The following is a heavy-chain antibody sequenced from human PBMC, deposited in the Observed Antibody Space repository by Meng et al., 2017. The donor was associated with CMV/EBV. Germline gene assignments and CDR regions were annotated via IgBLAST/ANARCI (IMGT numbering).Heavy chain of an antibody. CDR3: ARGGGSTDYYRSNYYYYGMDV. Sequence: SETLSLTCTVSGGSISSGGYYWSWIRQHPGKGLEWIGYIYYSGSTYYNPSLKSRVTISVDTSKNQFSLKLSSVTAADTAVYYCARGGGSTDYYRSNYYYYGMDVWGQGTTVTVSS. V-gene: IGHV4-31*03. CDR2: IYYSGST. J-gene: IGHJ6*02. CDR1: GGSISSGGYY. D-gene: IGHD3-22*01.